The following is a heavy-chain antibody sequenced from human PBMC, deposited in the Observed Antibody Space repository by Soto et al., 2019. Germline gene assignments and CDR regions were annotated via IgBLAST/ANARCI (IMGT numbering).Heavy chain of an antibody. D-gene: IGHD2-15*01. CDR2: IWYDGSNK. CDR1: GFTFSNHG. Sequence: GGSLRLSCAASGFTFSNHGMHWVRQAPGKGLEWVALIWYDGSNKNYVDSVKGRFTISRDNSKSTLYLQMNSLGAEDTAVYYCARDSYGYCSGGSCYSAAFDIWGQGKMVT. J-gene: IGHJ3*02. CDR3: ARDSYGYCSGGSCYSAAFDI. V-gene: IGHV3-33*01.